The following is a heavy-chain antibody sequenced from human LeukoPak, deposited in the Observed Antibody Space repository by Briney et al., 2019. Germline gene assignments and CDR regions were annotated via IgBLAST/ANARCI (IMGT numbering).Heavy chain of an antibody. CDR1: GASVSTSPYY. Sequence: SETRSLTCKVSGASVSTSPYYWTWIRQPAGKGLEWIGRIFNIGPANYNPSFKSRVTISRDTSKNDFSLNLNSVTAADTAVYYCAASWNDERCFDPWGQGTLVIVSS. D-gene: IGHD1-1*01. CDR3: AASWNDERCFDP. J-gene: IGHJ5*02. V-gene: IGHV4-61*10. CDR2: IFNIGPA.